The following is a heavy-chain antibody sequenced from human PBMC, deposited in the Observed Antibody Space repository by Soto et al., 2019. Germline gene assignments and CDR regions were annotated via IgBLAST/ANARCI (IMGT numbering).Heavy chain of an antibody. Sequence: QVQLQESGPGLVKPSGTLSLTCAVSGGSISSSNWWSWVRQPPGKGLDWIGEIYHSGSTNYNPALKSRVTIAVDKSESQFSLKLSSVTAADTAGYYCERDPYCCGDCYSIPGYWGQGTLVTVSS. D-gene: IGHD2-21*02. V-gene: IGHV4-4*02. CDR3: ERDPYCCGDCYSIPGY. CDR2: IYHSGST. J-gene: IGHJ4*02. CDR1: GGSISSSNW.